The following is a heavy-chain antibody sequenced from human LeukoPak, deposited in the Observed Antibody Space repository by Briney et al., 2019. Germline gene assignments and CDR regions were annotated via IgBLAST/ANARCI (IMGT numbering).Heavy chain of an antibody. J-gene: IGHJ4*02. CDR2: INHSGST. D-gene: IGHD2-2*01. Sequence: SETLSLTCAVYGGSFSGYYWSWIRQPPGKGLEWIGEINHSGSTNYNPSLKSRVTISVDTSKNQFSLKLSSVTAADTAVYYCARRHPRYCSSTSCYAFYFDYWGQGTLVTVSS. V-gene: IGHV4-34*01. CDR1: GGSFSGYY. CDR3: ARRHPRYCSSTSCYAFYFDY.